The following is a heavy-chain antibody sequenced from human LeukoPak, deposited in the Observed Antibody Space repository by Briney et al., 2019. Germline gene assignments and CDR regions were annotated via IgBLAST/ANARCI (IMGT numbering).Heavy chain of an antibody. V-gene: IGHV1-18*04. D-gene: IGHD3-10*01. CDR1: GYTFTGYY. CDR2: ISAYNGNT. J-gene: IGHJ4*02. CDR3: ARNVVGYYGSGSYFDY. Sequence: ASVKVSCKASGYTFTGYYIHWVRQAPGQGLEWMGWISAYNGNTNYAQKVQGRVTMTTDTSTSIVYMELRSLRSDDTAVYYCARNVVGYYGSGSYFDYWGQGTLVTVSS.